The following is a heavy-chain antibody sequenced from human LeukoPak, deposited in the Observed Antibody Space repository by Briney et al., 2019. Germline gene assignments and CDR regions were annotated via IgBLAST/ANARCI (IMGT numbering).Heavy chain of an antibody. CDR1: GFTFSSYW. D-gene: IGHD2-8*01. CDR3: ARIYLKMASAS. V-gene: IGHV3-7*01. Sequence: GGSLRLSCAASGFTFSSYWMTWVRRAPGKGLEWVANIGEDGSEKYYVDSVKGRFTISRDNAKNSVSLQMNSLRVEDTAVYYCARIYLKMASASWGQGTLVTVSS. CDR2: IGEDGSEK. J-gene: IGHJ5*02.